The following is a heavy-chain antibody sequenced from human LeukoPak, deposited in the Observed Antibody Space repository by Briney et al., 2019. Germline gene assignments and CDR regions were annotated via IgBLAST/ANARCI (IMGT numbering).Heavy chain of an antibody. J-gene: IGHJ4*02. CDR3: ARDVGGSLDY. D-gene: IGHD1-26*01. CDR1: GFTFSTDW. Sequence: GGSLRLSCAASGFTFSTDWLAWVRQAPGKGLEWVANIKGDESAKHQADPVKGRFTISRDNAQNSEYLQMTSLRGEATAVYYCARDVGGSLDYWGQGTLVTVSS. CDR2: IKGDESAK. V-gene: IGHV3-7*01.